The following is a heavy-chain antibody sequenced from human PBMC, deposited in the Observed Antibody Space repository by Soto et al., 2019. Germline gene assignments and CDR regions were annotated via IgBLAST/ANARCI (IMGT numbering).Heavy chain of an antibody. J-gene: IGHJ3*02. Sequence: PGGSLRLSCAASGYALRDYSMNWVRQAPGKGLEWVSYTGTRRKYTFYVDSVRGRFTISRDDARNSVYLQLNSLRDEDTAVYYCVRDRDWAFDIWGQGTMVTVSS. D-gene: IGHD3-9*01. CDR3: VRDRDWAFDI. V-gene: IGHV3-48*02. CDR1: GYALRDYS. CDR2: TGTRRKYT.